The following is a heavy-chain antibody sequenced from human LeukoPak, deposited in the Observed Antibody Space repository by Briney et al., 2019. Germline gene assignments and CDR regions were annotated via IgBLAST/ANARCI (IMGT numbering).Heavy chain of an antibody. J-gene: IGHJ4*02. Sequence: SETLSLTCSVSGDSMSQYYWTWIRQSPGRGLEWIGHVHYSGSTKHKSSLKSRVTISVDTSKSHFSLKLSSVTAADTSVYYCARGYFDILIGKGYFDYWGQGNLVTVSS. D-gene: IGHD3-9*01. CDR1: GDSMSQYY. CDR2: VHYSGST. V-gene: IGHV4-59*08. CDR3: ARGYFDILIGKGYFDY.